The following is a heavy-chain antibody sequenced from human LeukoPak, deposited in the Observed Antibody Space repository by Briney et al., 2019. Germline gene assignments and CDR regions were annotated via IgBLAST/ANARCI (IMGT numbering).Heavy chain of an antibody. CDR2: IFSGGRT. D-gene: IGHD3-10*01. Sequence: GGSLRLSCVASGFGVSTKYMSWVRQAPGKGLEWVSVIFSGGRTDYTDSVKGRFTISRDDSMNTLYLQMNSLRVEDTAMYYCARERGSEFDFWGQGTLVTVSS. V-gene: IGHV3-53*01. CDR3: ARERGSEFDF. J-gene: IGHJ4*02. CDR1: GFGVSTKY.